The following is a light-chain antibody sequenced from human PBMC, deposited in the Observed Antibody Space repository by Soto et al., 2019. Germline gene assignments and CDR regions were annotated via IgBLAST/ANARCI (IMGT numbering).Light chain of an antibody. CDR3: QQYGTSEII. CDR1: QNINNNY. Sequence: FTQCPCTLSVSPWGIATLSSRASQNINNNYLAWYQHKPGQAPRLLIYDASLRATGVPDRFSGSGSGTDFTLTISRLEPEDFSVFYCQQYGTSEIIFGQGTRLEI. V-gene: IGKV3-20*01. J-gene: IGKJ5*01. CDR2: DAS.